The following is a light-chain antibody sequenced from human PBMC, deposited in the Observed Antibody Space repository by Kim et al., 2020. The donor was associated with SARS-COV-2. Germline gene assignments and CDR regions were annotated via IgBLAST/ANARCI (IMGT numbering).Light chain of an antibody. J-gene: IGKJ2*01. CDR1: QSFGGN. Sequence: IVLTQSPATLSFSPGERASLSCRASQSFGGNLAWYQHKPGQAPRLLIYDASKRAAGVPDRFSGSGSGTDFTLAISSLEPEDFAVYYCQERSNWTRYTFGQGTKVDIK. CDR3: QERSNWTRYT. CDR2: DAS. V-gene: IGKV3-11*01.